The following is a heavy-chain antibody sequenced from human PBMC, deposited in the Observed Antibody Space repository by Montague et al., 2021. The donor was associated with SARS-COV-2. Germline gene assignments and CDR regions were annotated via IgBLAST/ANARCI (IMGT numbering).Heavy chain of an antibody. J-gene: IGHJ6*02. CDR3: ARLYDTVYYYYGMDV. Sequence: SETLSPTCAVSGGSISSSSCYWGWIRQPPGKGLEWIGSIHYSGSTYYNPSLKSRVSISEDTSKNQFSLKLSSVTAADTAVYYCARLYDTVYYYYGMDVWGQGTTVTVSS. CDR2: IHYSGST. V-gene: IGHV4-39*01. D-gene: IGHD3-22*01. CDR1: GGSISSSSCY.